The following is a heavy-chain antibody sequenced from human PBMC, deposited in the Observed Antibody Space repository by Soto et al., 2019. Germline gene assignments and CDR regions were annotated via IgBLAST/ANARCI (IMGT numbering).Heavy chain of an antibody. CDR2: ISSSGSYT. CDR3: AKDMRAAEFTYFDY. Sequence: DLAESGGALVEPGGSLRLSCAASGFTFSSYSMNWVRQAPGKGPEWVSSISSSGSYTQYAESVKGRFTISRDNAQNSLYLQMSSLRVEDTAVYYCAKDMRAAEFTYFDYWGQGTLVTVSS. CDR1: GFTFSSYS. J-gene: IGHJ4*02. D-gene: IGHD6-13*01. V-gene: IGHV3-21*01.